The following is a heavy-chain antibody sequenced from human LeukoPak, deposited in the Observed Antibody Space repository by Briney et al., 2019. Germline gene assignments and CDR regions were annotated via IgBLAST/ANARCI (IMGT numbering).Heavy chain of an antibody. D-gene: IGHD2-15*01. CDR3: ARVGFATQYYYYYGMDV. J-gene: IGHJ6*02. V-gene: IGHV1-2*04. CDR1: GYTFTGYY. Sequence: GASVKVSCKASGYTFTGYYMHWVRQAPGQGLEWMGWINPNSGGTNHAQKFQGWVTMTRDTSISTAYMELSRLRSDDTAVYYCARVGFATQYYYYYGMDVWGQGTTVTVSS. CDR2: INPNSGGT.